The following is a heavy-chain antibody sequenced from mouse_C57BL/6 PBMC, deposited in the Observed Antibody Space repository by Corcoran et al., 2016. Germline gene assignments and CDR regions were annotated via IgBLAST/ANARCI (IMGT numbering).Heavy chain of an antibody. CDR1: GYTFTGYW. CDR2: ILPGSGST. Sequence: QVQLQQSGAELMKPGASVNLSCKATGYTFTGYWIEWVKQRPGHGLEWIGEILPGSGSTNHNEKFKGKATFTADTSSNTAYMQLSSLTTEDSAIYYCARRGRPGYFDYWGQGTTLTVSS. CDR3: ARRGRPGYFDY. V-gene: IGHV1-9*01. J-gene: IGHJ2*01.